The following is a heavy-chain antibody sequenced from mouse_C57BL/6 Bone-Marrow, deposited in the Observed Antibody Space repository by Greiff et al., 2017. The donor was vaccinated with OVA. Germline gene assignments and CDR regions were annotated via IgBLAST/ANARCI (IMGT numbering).Heavy chain of an antibody. CDR2: ISSGGSYT. D-gene: IGHD1-1*01. J-gene: IGHJ4*01. Sequence: EVQVVESGGDLVKPGGSLKLSCAASGFTFSSYGMSWVRQTPDKRLEWVATISSGGSYTYYPDSVKGRFTISRDNAKNTLYLQMSSLKSEDTDMYYCARQDYYGSGNYAMDYWGQGTSVTVSS. CDR1: GFTFSSYG. V-gene: IGHV5-6*01. CDR3: ARQDYYGSGNYAMDY.